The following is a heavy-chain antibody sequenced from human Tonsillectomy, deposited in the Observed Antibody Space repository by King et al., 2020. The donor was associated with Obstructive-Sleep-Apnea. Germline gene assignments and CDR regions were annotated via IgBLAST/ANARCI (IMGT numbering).Heavy chain of an antibody. V-gene: IGHV4-34*01. CDR1: GGSFSGYY. Sequence: VQLQQWGEGLLKPSETLSLTCAVYGGSFSGYYWSWIRQPPGKGLEWIGEINHGGNTNCNPSLKSRVTISEDTSKNQFSLTLTSVTAADTAVYYCARGHGSWSYRALDYWGQGTLVTVSS. D-gene: IGHD3-10*01. J-gene: IGHJ4*02. CDR2: INHGGNT. CDR3: ARGHGSWSYRALDY.